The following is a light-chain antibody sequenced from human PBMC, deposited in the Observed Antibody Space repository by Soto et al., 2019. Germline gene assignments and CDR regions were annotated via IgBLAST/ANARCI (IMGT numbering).Light chain of an antibody. V-gene: IGKV3-20*01. Sequence: EIVLTQAPGTRSLSPGERATLSCRASQSVSSNYLAWYQQTPGQAPRLLIYDASTRATGIPDRFSGSGSGTDFTLTISRLEPEDFAVYYCQQYGSSPRTFGQGTKVEIK. J-gene: IGKJ1*01. CDR2: DAS. CDR1: QSVSSNY. CDR3: QQYGSSPRT.